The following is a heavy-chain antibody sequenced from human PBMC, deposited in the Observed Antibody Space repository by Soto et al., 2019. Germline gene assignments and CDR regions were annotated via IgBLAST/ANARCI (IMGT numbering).Heavy chain of an antibody. CDR2: MNPNSGNT. J-gene: IGHJ5*02. Sequence: ASVKVSCKASGYTFTSYDINWVRQATGQGLEWMGWMNPNSGNTGYAQKFQGRVTMTRNTSISTAYMELSSLRSEDTAVYYCARGQELPRYSSSRYWFDPWGQGTLVTVSS. D-gene: IGHD6-13*01. V-gene: IGHV1-8*01. CDR3: ARGQELPRYSSSRYWFDP. CDR1: GYTFTSYD.